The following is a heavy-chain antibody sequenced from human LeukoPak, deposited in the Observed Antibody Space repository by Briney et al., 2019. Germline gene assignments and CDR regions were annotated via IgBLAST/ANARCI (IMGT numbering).Heavy chain of an antibody. CDR1: GFTFSSYW. D-gene: IGHD2-2*01. Sequence: GGSLRLSCAASGFTFSSYWMHWVRQAPGKGLVWVSRINSDGSSTGYADSVKGRFTISRDNAKNTLYLQMNSLRAEDTAVYYCARGYCSSTSCLTPFDYWGQGTLVTVSS. V-gene: IGHV3-74*01. CDR2: INSDGSST. J-gene: IGHJ4*02. CDR3: ARGYCSSTSCLTPFDY.